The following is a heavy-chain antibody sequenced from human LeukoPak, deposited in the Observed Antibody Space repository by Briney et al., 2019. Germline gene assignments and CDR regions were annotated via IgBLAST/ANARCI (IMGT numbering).Heavy chain of an antibody. V-gene: IGHV3-23*01. CDR1: GFTFSNYA. Sequence: PGGSLRLSCAASGFTFSNYAMSWVRQAPGKGLEWVAGISGTGGSTHYADSVKGRFTISRDNSRSTLYLQMNSLRPEDTAIYYCAREGYYGSGSPPSLYFDYWGQGTLVTVSS. CDR2: ISGTGGST. J-gene: IGHJ4*02. CDR3: AREGYYGSGSPPSLYFDY. D-gene: IGHD3-10*01.